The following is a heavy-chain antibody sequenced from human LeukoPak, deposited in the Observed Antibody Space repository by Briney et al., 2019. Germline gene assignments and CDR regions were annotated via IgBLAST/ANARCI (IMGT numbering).Heavy chain of an antibody. CDR2: IYPSGNI. CDR3: ARTFVSGDGYKVGYFDY. J-gene: IGHJ4*02. V-gene: IGHV3-53*01. D-gene: IGHD5-24*01. Sequence: GGSLRLSCAASGFTFSNSYMSWVRQAPGKGLEWVSLIYPSGNIYYADSVKGRFTISRDNSKNTLFLQMNSLRAEDTAIYYRARTFVSGDGYKVGYFDYWGQGTLVTVSS. CDR1: GFTFSNSY.